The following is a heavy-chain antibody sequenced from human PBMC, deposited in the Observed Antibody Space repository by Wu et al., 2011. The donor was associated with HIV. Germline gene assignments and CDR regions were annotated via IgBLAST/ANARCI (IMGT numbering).Heavy chain of an antibody. CDR1: GGTFSSYA. CDR2: IIPIFGTS. V-gene: IGHV1-69*05. J-gene: IGHJ6*02. CDR3: ARAWKQQLVKFVYYYYAMDV. Sequence: QVQLVQSGAEVKKPGSSVKVSCKASGGTFSSYAISWVRQAPGQGLEWMGGIIPIFGTSNYAQKFQGRLTITTDESTTTAYMELNSLRSEDTAVYYCARAWKQQLVKFVYYYYAMDVWGQGTTVTVSS. D-gene: IGHD6-13*01.